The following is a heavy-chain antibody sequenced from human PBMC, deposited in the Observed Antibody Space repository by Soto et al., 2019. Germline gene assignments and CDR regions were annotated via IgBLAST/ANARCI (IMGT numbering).Heavy chain of an antibody. Sequence: QITLKESGPTLVKPTQTLTLTCTFSGFSLSSTRMAVGWIRQPPGKALEWLALIYWDDDKRYSPFLKSRLTITNDTSKNHVVLTMSHMDPVDTARYYCAHIVVAGLGYYFDYWGQGTLVTVSS. V-gene: IGHV2-5*02. J-gene: IGHJ4*02. CDR2: IYWDDDK. CDR1: GFSLSSTRMA. D-gene: IGHD6-19*01. CDR3: AHIVVAGLGYYFDY.